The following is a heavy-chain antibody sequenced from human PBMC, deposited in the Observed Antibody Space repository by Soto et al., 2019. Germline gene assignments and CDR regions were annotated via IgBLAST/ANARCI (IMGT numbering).Heavy chain of an antibody. J-gene: IGHJ4*02. CDR3: ARERTGTTTYDY. Sequence: SETLSLTCTVSGGCISSYYWSWIRQPPGKGLEWIGYIYYSGSTNYNPSLKSRVTISVDTSKNQFSLKLSSVTAADTAVYYCARERTGTTTYDYWGQGTLVTVSS. CDR2: IYYSGST. CDR1: GGCISSYY. V-gene: IGHV4-59*01. D-gene: IGHD1-1*01.